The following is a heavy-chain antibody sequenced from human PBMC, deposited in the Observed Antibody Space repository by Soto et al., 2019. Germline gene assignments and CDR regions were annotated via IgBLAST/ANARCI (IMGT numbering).Heavy chain of an antibody. CDR3: AGDAYYYGSGQVGDCCYCGMDF. CDR2: ISAYNGKT. V-gene: IGHV1-18*01. J-gene: IGHJ6*02. Sequence: SVNFSFEASGYTVTLYAILSVRRSGRQGRECVRWISAYNGKTNYAQKLKSRVTMTTDTSTSTAYVELRSLRSDETAAYSCAGDAYYYGSGQVGDCCYCGMDFWGQGTTVTVSS. CDR1: GYTVTLYA. D-gene: IGHD3-10*01.